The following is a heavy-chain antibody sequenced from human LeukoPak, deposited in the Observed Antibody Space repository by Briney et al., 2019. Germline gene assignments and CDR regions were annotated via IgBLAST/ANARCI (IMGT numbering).Heavy chain of an antibody. J-gene: IGHJ4*02. CDR2: IGDSGEIE. D-gene: IGHD6-19*01. Sequence: GGSLRLSCEASGLILRGHAMSWGRQAPGKGLEWVSGIGDSGEIERYADSVKGRFTISRDNFRNTVYLEMRSLRPEDTAVYYCAKGYSSGWTPFDYWGQGTQVTVSS. CDR1: GLILRGHA. V-gene: IGHV3-23*01. CDR3: AKGYSSGWTPFDY.